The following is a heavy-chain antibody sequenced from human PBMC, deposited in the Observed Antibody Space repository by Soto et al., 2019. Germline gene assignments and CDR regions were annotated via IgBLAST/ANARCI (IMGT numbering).Heavy chain of an antibody. CDR3: ARVYYDSSGYSYWYFDL. Sequence: PGGSLRLSCAASGFTFSSYAMSWVRQAPGKGLEWVANIKQDGSEKYYVDSVKGRFTISRDNAKNSLYLQMDSLRAEDTAVYYCARVYYDSSGYSYWYFDLWRRGTLVTVSS. CDR2: IKQDGSEK. V-gene: IGHV3-7*01. D-gene: IGHD3-22*01. J-gene: IGHJ2*01. CDR1: GFTFSSYA.